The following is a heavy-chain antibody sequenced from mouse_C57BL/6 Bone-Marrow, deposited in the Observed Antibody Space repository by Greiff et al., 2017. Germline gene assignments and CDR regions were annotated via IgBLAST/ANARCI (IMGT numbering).Heavy chain of an antibody. D-gene: IGHD2-4*01. Sequence: EVQLVESGGGLVQPKGSLKLSCAASGFSFNTYAMNWVRQAPGKGLEWVARIRSKSNNYATYYADSVKDRFTISRDDSESMLYLQMNNLKTEDTAMYYCVTLYYDSDYFDYWGQGTTLTVSS. V-gene: IGHV10-1*01. CDR1: GFSFNTYA. CDR2: IRSKSNNYAT. J-gene: IGHJ2*01. CDR3: VTLYYDSDYFDY.